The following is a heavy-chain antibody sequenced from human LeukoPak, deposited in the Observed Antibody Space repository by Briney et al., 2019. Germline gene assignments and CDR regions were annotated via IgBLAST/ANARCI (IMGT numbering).Heavy chain of an antibody. D-gene: IGHD3-9*01. CDR1: GFSFSDYW. CDR3: ARELRYFDWLSDY. V-gene: IGHV3-7*01. CDR2: IKQDGSEK. J-gene: IGHJ4*02. Sequence: PGGALRLSCAASGFSFSDYWMSWVRQAPGKGLEWVANIKQDGSEKYYVDSVKGRFTISRDNAKNSLYLQMNSLRAEDTAVYYCARELRYFDWLSDYWGQGTLVTVSS.